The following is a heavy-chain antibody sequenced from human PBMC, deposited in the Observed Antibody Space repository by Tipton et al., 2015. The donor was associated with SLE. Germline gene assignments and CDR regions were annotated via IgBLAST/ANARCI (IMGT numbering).Heavy chain of an antibody. J-gene: IGHJ3*02. V-gene: IGHV5-51*03. CDR3: ARREDAFDI. CDR1: GYNFTNYW. Sequence: VQLVQSGAAVKKPGESLKISCKGSGYNFTNYWIGWVRQMPGKGLECMGIIYPADSDSRYSPSFQGQVTISVDKSISTAYLQWSSLKASDTAMYYCARREDAFDIWGQGTVVTVSS. CDR2: IYPADSDS.